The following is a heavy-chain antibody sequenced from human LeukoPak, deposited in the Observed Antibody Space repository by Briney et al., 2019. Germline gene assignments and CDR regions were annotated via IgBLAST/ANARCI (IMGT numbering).Heavy chain of an antibody. V-gene: IGHV1-8*03. J-gene: IGHJ3*02. Sequence: ASVKVSCKASGYTFTSYDINWVRQATGQGLEWMGWMNPNSGNTGYPQRFQGRVTITRNTSISTAYMELSSLRPEDTAVYYCARFSGSYYGSGAFDIWGQGTIITVSS. CDR1: GYTFTSYD. CDR3: ARFSGSYYGSGAFDI. D-gene: IGHD1-26*01. CDR2: MNPNSGNT.